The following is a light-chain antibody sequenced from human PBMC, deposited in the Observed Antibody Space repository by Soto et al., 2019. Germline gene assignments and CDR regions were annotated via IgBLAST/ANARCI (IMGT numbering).Light chain of an antibody. CDR1: SSDVGGYNY. CDR3: SSYTSSSTL. Sequence: HSVLTQPASVSGSPGQSITISFTGTSSDVGGYNYVSWYQQHPGKAPKLMIYAVTDRPSGVSSRFSGSKSGNTASLTISGLQAEDEADYYCSSYTSSSTLFGTGTKVTVL. J-gene: IGLJ1*01. V-gene: IGLV2-14*01. CDR2: AVT.